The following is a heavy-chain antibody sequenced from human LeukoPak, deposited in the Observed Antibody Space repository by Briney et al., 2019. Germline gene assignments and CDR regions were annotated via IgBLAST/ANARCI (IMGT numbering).Heavy chain of an antibody. D-gene: IGHD2-15*01. CDR3: ARALGYCSGGSCTRGYNWFDP. J-gene: IGHJ5*02. V-gene: IGHV4-39*01. CDR1: GGSISSSDYY. Sequence: RSSETLSLTCTVSGGSISSSDYYWGWIRQPPGKGLEWTGSSYFGGSTYYNPSLKSRVTISVDTSMNQFSLKLSFVTTADTAVYYCARALGYCSGGSCTRGYNWFDPWGQGTLVTVSS. CDR2: SYFGGST.